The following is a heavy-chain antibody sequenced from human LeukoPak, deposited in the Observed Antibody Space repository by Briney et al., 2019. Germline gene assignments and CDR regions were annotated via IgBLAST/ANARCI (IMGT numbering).Heavy chain of an antibody. CDR3: ASARTAGTTYDAFDI. Sequence: TSETLSLTCTVSGGSISTYYWSWIRQPPGRGLEWIGDIYYSGSTNYSPSLKSRVTISVDTSKNQFSLRLTSLTAADTAVYYCASARTAGTTYDAFDIWGQVTMVTVSS. D-gene: IGHD1-1*01. J-gene: IGHJ3*02. V-gene: IGHV4-59*01. CDR1: GGSISTYY. CDR2: IYYSGST.